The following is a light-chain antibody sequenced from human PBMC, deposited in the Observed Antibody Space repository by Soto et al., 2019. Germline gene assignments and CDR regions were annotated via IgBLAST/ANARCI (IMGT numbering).Light chain of an antibody. Sequence: QSALTQPASVSGSPGQSITISCTGTSSDVGNYNLVSWYQHHPGTAPKLMIYEGSKRPSGVSNRFSGSNSGNTASLTISGLQAEDEAYYYCCSYAGSSTYVFGTGTKLTVL. J-gene: IGLJ1*01. CDR2: EGS. CDR1: SSDVGNYNL. CDR3: CSYAGSSTYV. V-gene: IGLV2-23*01.